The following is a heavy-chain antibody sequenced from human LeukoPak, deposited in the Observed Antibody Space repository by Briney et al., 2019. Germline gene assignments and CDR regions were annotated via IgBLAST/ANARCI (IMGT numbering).Heavy chain of an antibody. D-gene: IGHD2-15*01. J-gene: IGHJ4*02. CDR3: ARAVLGVAAPLVDY. CDR2: INPNGGST. V-gene: IGHV1-46*01. Sequence: GASVNVSCKASGYTFTSYYMHWVRQAPGQGLEWMGIINPNGGSTSYAQKFQVRVTMTRDTSTGTVYMELSRMGSEDAVVYYCARAVLGVAAPLVDYWGQGTLVTVSS. CDR1: GYTFTSYY.